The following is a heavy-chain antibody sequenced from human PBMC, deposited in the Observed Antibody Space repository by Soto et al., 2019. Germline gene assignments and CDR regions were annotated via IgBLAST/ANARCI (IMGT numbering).Heavy chain of an antibody. Sequence: SVKVSCKASGGSFSSYAISWVRQAPGQGLEWMGGIIPIFGTANYAQKFQGRDTITADESTSTAYMELSSLRSEDTAVYYCATRNYFYYYFDYWGQGALVTVSS. J-gene: IGHJ4*02. CDR2: IIPIFGTA. CDR1: GGSFSSYA. CDR3: ATRNYFYYYFDY. V-gene: IGHV1-69*13. D-gene: IGHD3-10*01.